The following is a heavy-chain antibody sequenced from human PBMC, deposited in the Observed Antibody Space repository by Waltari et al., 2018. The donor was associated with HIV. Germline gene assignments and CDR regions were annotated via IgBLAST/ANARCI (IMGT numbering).Heavy chain of an antibody. Sequence: QVQLQESGPGLVKPSQTLSLTCTVSGGSISSGGYYWSWIRQHPGKGLEWIGYIYYSGGTYYNPSLKRRITISVDTSKNQFSLKLSSVTAADTAVYYCARAPTISGLLSDYYYAMDVWGQGTTVTVSS. CDR1: GGSISSGGYY. CDR2: IYYSGGT. J-gene: IGHJ6*02. CDR3: ARAPTISGLLSDYYYAMDV. D-gene: IGHD3-22*01. V-gene: IGHV4-31*03.